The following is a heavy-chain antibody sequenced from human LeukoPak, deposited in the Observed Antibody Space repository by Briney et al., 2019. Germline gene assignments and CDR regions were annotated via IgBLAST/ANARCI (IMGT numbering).Heavy chain of an antibody. CDR1: GFTFSSYS. CDR2: ISSSSSYI. D-gene: IGHD1-26*01. V-gene: IGHV3-21*01. CDR3: ARDQTVGATPTFYYYYYGMDV. Sequence: GGSLRLSCAASGFTFSSYSMNWVRQAPGKGLEWASSISSSSSYIYYADSVKGRFTISRDNAKNSLYLQMNSLRAEDTAVYYCARDQTVGATPTFYYYYYGMDVWGQGTTVTVSS. J-gene: IGHJ6*02.